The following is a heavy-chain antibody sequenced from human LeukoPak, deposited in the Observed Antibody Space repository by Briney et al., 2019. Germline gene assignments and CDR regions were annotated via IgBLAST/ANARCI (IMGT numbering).Heavy chain of an antibody. CDR1: GFTFSCCA. CDR2: TSSNGGST. V-gene: IGHV3-64D*09. J-gene: IGHJ4*02. Sequence: GGSLRLSCSASGFTFSCCAMHWVRLAPGTGLEYVSGTSSNGGSTYYADSMKGRFTISRDNSKNTLYLQMSSLRPEDTAVYYCVKDWVATIVAPRHFDYWAGNPGHRLL. D-gene: IGHD5-24*01. CDR3: VKDWVATIVAPRHFDY.